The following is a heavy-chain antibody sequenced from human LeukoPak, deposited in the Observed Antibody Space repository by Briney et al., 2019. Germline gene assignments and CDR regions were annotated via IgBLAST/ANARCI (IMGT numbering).Heavy chain of an antibody. Sequence: ASVKVSCKASGYSFTGYYMHWVRQAPGQGLEWMGWINPNSGSTNYAQKFQGRVTMTRDTSISTAYMELSRLRSDDTAVYYCARDLPIVVVPAARVRFDPWGQGTLVTVSS. CDR1: GYSFTGYY. CDR3: ARDLPIVVVPAARVRFDP. CDR2: INPNSGST. D-gene: IGHD2-2*01. J-gene: IGHJ5*02. V-gene: IGHV1-2*02.